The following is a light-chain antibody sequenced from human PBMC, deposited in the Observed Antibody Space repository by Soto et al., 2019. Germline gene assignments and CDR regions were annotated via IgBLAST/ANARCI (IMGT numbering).Light chain of an antibody. J-gene: IGKJ1*01. CDR1: QSVSNNS. CDR3: QQYGSSGT. CDR2: GAA. V-gene: IGKV3-20*01. Sequence: DIVLTQSQGTMSLYTGERATLSCRASQSVSNNSLAWYQQKPGQAPRLLSYGAANRVIGIPDRFSGSGSGTDFTLTISRLEPKDFEVYYCQQYGSSGTFGQRKQGES.